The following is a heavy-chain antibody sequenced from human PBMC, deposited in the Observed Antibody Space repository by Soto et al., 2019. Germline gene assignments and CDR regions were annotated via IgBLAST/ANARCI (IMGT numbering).Heavy chain of an antibody. V-gene: IGHV1-18*01. CDR1: CYTFTSYG. Sequence: QVQLVQSGAEVKKPGASVKVSCKASCYTFTSYGISWVRQAPGQGLEWMGWISAYNGNTNYAQKLQGRVTMTTDTSTSTAYMELRSLRSDDTAVYYCARAHITIFGVVIATFDYWGQGTLVTVSS. CDR3: ARAHITIFGVVIATFDY. CDR2: ISAYNGNT. D-gene: IGHD3-3*01. J-gene: IGHJ4*02.